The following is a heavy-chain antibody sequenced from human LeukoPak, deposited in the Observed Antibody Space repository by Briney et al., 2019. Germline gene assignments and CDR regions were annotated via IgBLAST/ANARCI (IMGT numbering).Heavy chain of an antibody. J-gene: IGHJ4*02. CDR1: GFTFSSYA. CDR3: AGARIQPAKTYYFDY. D-gene: IGHD5-18*01. CDR2: ISYDGSNK. Sequence: GRSLRLSCAASGFTFSSYAMHWVRQAPGKGLEWVAVISYDGSNKYYADSVKGRFTISRDNSKNTLYLQMNSLRAEDTAVYYCAGARIQPAKTYYFDYWGQGTLVTVSS. V-gene: IGHV3-30*04.